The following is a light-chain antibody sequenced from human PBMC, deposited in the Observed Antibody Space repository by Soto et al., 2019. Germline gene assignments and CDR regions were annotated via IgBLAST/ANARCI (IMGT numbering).Light chain of an antibody. Sequence: DIPMTQSPSSLSASVGDRVTITCRASQSISSYLNWYQQKPGKAPKLLIYAASSLQSGVPSRFSGSGSGTHFTLTISSLQPEDFATYYCQQCYSTPPTFGQGTKLEIK. V-gene: IGKV1-39*01. CDR3: QQCYSTPPT. CDR2: AAS. J-gene: IGKJ2*01. CDR1: QSISSY.